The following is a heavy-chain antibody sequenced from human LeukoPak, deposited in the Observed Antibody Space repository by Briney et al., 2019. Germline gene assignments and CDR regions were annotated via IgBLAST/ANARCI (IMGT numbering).Heavy chain of an antibody. Sequence: GGSLRLSCAASGFTFSSYGMHWVRQAPGKGLEWVSFIRYDGSNKYYADSVKGRFTISRDNSKNTLYLQMNSLRAEDTAVYYCATEYSSSSSSDYWGQGTLVTVSS. J-gene: IGHJ4*02. D-gene: IGHD6-6*01. CDR1: GFTFSSYG. CDR3: ATEYSSSSSSDY. CDR2: IRYDGSNK. V-gene: IGHV3-30*02.